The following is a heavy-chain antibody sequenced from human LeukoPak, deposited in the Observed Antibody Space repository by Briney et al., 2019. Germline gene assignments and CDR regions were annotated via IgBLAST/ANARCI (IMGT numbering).Heavy chain of an antibody. D-gene: IGHD6-13*01. J-gene: IGHJ4*02. CDR2: ISYDGSNK. Sequence: GGSLRLSCAASGFTFSSYAMHWVRQAPGKGLGGVAVISYDGSNKYYADSVKGRFTISRDNSKNTLYLQMNSLRAEDTAVYYCARDQYSSSWTPNFDYWGQGTLVTVSS. V-gene: IGHV3-30-3*01. CDR3: ARDQYSSSWTPNFDY. CDR1: GFTFSSYA.